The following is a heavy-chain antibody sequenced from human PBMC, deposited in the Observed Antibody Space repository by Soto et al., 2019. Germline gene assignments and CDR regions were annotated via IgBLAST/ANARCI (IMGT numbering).Heavy chain of an antibody. J-gene: IGHJ4*02. CDR2: IDYSGNI. CDR3: ARHIHNQGFEYYFDS. V-gene: IGHV4-39*01. D-gene: IGHD1-1*01. CDR1: GGSMTSSGSA. Sequence: QLQLQEVGPGLVMPSETLSLTCNASGGSMTSSGSAWGWIRQSPGKGLEWIGTIDYSGNIYYIPSLKSRITISVDTSRNQISLKLSSVTAADTAVYYCARHIHNQGFEYYFDSWGQGTLVTVSS.